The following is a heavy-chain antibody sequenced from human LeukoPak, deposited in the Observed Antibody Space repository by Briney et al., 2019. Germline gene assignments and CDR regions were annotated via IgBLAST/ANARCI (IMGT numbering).Heavy chain of an antibody. D-gene: IGHD6-13*01. Sequence: GGSLRLSCAASGFTFSDYYMSWIRQAPGKGLEWVSYISSSGSTIYYADSVKGRFTISRDNSKNTLYLQMNSLRAEDTAVYYCARDRVAAAGTDYFDYWGQGTLVTVSS. CDR3: ARDRVAAAGTDYFDY. CDR2: ISSSGSTI. J-gene: IGHJ4*02. V-gene: IGHV3-11*04. CDR1: GFTFSDYY.